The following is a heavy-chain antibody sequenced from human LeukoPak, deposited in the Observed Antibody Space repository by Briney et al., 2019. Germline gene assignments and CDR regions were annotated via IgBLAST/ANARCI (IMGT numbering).Heavy chain of an antibody. Sequence: GGSLRLPCAASGFTFSTYSMNWVRQAPGKGLEWVSSISSTGSYIYYADSVKGRFTISRDNAKNSLYLQMNSLRAEDTALYYGARGDYNYGIDYWGQGTLVTVSS. J-gene: IGHJ4*02. V-gene: IGHV3-21*01. CDR2: ISSTGSYI. CDR3: ARGDYNYGIDY. D-gene: IGHD5-18*01. CDR1: GFTFSTYS.